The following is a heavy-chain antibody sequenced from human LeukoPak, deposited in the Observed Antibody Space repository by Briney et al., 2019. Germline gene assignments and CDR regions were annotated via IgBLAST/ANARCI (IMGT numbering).Heavy chain of an antibody. CDR3: THLGWFDP. V-gene: IGHV3-74*01. Sequence: GGSLRLSCAASGFTFSSYGMSWVRQAPGKGLVWVSRIDYDGTTTTYADSVKGRFTISRDNAKNTLYLQMNSLRAEDTAVYYCTHLGWFDPWGQGTLVTVSS. CDR2: IDYDGTTT. CDR1: GFTFSSYG. J-gene: IGHJ5*02.